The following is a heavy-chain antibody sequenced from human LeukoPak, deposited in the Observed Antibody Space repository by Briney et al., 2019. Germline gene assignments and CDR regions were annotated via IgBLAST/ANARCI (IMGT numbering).Heavy chain of an antibody. CDR1: GFTFSSYG. J-gene: IGHJ4*02. CDR2: IWYDGSNK. CDR3: ARDLFGYCSSTSCYVRKNYDFDY. V-gene: IGHV3-33*01. D-gene: IGHD2-2*01. Sequence: PGGSLRLSCAASGFTFSSYGMHWVRRAPGKGLEWVAVIWYDGSNKYYADSVKGRFTISRDNSKNTLYLQMNSLRAEDTAVYYCARDLFGYCSSTSCYVRKNYDFDYWGQGTLVTVSS.